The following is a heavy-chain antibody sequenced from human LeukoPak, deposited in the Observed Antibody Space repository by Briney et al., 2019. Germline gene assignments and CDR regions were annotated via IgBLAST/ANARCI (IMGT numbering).Heavy chain of an antibody. V-gene: IGHV3-48*04. Sequence: GGSLRLSCAASGFTFSYYSMHWVRQAPGKGLEWVSYISDSSSSTIYYADSVKGRFTVSRDNAKNSLYLQMNSLRAEDTAVYYCARSGTTYYYDSGSRIWGQGTMVTISS. J-gene: IGHJ3*02. CDR3: ARSGTTYYYDSGSRI. D-gene: IGHD3-22*01. CDR2: ISDSSSSTI. CDR1: GFTFSYYS.